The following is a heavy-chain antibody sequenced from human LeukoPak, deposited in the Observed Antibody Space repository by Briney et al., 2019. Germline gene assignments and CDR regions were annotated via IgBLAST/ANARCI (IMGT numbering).Heavy chain of an antibody. CDR1: GFTFSNYG. J-gene: IGHJ4*02. D-gene: IGHD3-16*01. CDR3: AKDRASDYVWGSHDY. CDR2: ISGSGGST. V-gene: IGHV3-23*01. Sequence: GGSLRLSCAASGFTFSNYGISRVRQAPGKGLEWVSAISGSGGSTYYADSVKGRFTISRDNSKNTLYLQMNSLRAEDTAVYYCAKDRASDYVWGSHDYWGQGTLVTVSS.